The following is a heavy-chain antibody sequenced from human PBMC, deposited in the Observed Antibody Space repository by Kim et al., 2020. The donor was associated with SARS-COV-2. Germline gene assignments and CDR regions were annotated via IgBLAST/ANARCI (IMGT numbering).Heavy chain of an antibody. CDR3: AKDLSLCSGGSCY. D-gene: IGHD2-15*01. J-gene: IGHJ4*02. Sequence: GGSLRLSCAASGFTFSSYGMHWVRQAPGKGLEWVAVISYDGSNKYYADSVKGRFTISRDNSKNTLYLQMNSLRAEDTAVYYCAKDLSLCSGGSCYWGQGT. CDR2: ISYDGSNK. V-gene: IGHV3-30*18. CDR1: GFTFSSYG.